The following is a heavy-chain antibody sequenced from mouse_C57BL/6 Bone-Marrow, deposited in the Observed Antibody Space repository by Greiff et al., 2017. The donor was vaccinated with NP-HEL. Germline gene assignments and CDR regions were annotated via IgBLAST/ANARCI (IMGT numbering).Heavy chain of an antibody. CDR1: GYTFTSYW. V-gene: IGHV1-55*01. CDR3: ARSTTVVATPYFDY. D-gene: IGHD1-1*01. J-gene: IGHJ2*01. CDR2: IYPGSGST. Sequence: QVQLKQPGAELVKPGASVKMSCKASGYTFTSYWITWVKQRPGQGLEWIGDIYPGSGSTNYNEKFKSKATLTVDTSSSTAYMQLSSLTSEDSAVYYCARSTTVVATPYFDYWGQGTTLTVSS.